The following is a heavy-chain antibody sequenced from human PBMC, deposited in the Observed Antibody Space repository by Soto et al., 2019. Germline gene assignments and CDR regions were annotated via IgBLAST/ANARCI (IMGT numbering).Heavy chain of an antibody. D-gene: IGHD1-26*01. J-gene: IGHJ6*02. CDR2: IITVYRTT. CDR1: GGRFHTYV. CDR3: ARGDSRGYSMDV. Sequence: QAQLVQSGAEVRKPGSSVRVSCKSSGGRFHTYVITWVRQAPGQGLEWMGGIITVYRTTMYAHHFEDRVTITADESTSTAYMAVSSLRSEDTAVYYCARGDSRGYSMDVWGQGTTVTVSS. V-gene: IGHV1-69*12.